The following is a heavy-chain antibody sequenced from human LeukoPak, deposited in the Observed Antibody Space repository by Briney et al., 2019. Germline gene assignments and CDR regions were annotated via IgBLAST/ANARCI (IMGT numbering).Heavy chain of an antibody. CDR1: GYNFTNYW. Sequence: GESLKISCQGSGYNFTNYWIGWVRQMPGKGLEWMGIIYPGDSDTRYSPSFQGQVTISADKSISTAYLQWSSLKASDTAMYYCARHKGSWSHDTFDIWGQGTMVTVSS. CDR3: ARHKGSWSHDTFDI. D-gene: IGHD6-6*01. J-gene: IGHJ3*02. CDR2: IYPGDSDT. V-gene: IGHV5-51*01.